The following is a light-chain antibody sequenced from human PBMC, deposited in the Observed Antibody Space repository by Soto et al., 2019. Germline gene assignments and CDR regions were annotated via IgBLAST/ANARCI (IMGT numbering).Light chain of an antibody. J-gene: IGLJ1*01. Sequence: SVLAQPRSVSGSPGQSVTISCTGTSSDVGTYTYVSWYQQHPGKAPKLIIYDVIKRPSGVPDRFSGSKSGNTGSLTISGLQAEDEADYYCCSYAGSYTHVFGTGTKVTVL. CDR2: DVI. V-gene: IGLV2-11*01. CDR3: CSYAGSYTHV. CDR1: SSDVGTYTY.